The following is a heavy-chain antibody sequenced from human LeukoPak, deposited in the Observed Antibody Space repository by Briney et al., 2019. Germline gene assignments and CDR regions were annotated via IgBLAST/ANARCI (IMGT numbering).Heavy chain of an antibody. CDR3: ARVAYGSGSYYLDY. J-gene: IGHJ4*02. Sequence: SETLSLTCTVSGGSISSYSWSWIRQPPGKGLEWIGYISYSGSPNYNPSLRSRVTISVDTSKEQFSLKLISVTAADTAVYYCARVAYGSGSYYLDYWGQGTLVTVSS. CDR2: ISYSGSP. CDR1: GGSISSYS. D-gene: IGHD3-10*01. V-gene: IGHV4-59*01.